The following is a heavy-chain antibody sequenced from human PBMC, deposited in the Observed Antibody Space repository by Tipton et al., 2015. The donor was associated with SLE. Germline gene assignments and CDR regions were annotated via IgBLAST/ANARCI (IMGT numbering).Heavy chain of an antibody. D-gene: IGHD2-2*01. CDR3: ARRSSTPTRAFDI. CDR1: GGSISSSSYY. V-gene: IGHV4-39*07. Sequence: LRLSCTVSGGSISSSSYYWGWIRQPPGKGLEWIGSIYYSGSTYYNPSLKSRVTISVDTSKNQFSLKLSSVTAADTAVYYCARRSSTPTRAFDIWGQGTMVTVSS. J-gene: IGHJ3*02. CDR2: IYYSGST.